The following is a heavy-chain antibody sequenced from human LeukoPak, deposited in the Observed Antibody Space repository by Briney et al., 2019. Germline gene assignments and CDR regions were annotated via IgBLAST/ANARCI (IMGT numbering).Heavy chain of an antibody. CDR2: IKPSGGGT. V-gene: IGHV1-46*01. CDR3: ARDHVESSGYHYFLGSFEH. Sequence: GASVKVSCKASGYTFINYHVHWVRQAPGQGLEWMGIIKPSGGGTSYALKFQGRVTSTRDTSTSTAYMELSSLRSEDTAVYYCARDHVESSGYHYFLGSFEHWGQGTLVTVSS. J-gene: IGHJ1*01. CDR1: GYTFINYH. D-gene: IGHD3-22*01.